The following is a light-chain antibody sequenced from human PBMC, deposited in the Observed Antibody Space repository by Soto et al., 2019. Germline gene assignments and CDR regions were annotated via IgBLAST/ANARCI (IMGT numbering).Light chain of an antibody. Sequence: QSALTQPASVSGSPGQSITISCTGTSSDVGGYNSVSWYQQHPGKAPKLVIYEVTNRPSGISNRFSGFKSGNTASLTISGLQAEDEADYYCSSYTSSSTRVFGTGTKATVL. CDR1: SSDVGGYNS. V-gene: IGLV2-14*01. CDR3: SSYTSSSTRV. J-gene: IGLJ1*01. CDR2: EVT.